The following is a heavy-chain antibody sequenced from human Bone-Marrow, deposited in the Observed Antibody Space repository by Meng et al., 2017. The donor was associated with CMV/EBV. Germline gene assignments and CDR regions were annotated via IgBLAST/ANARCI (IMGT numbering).Heavy chain of an antibody. CDR1: GFTFSSYW. J-gene: IGHJ6*02. CDR3: AREEYRRTNDYRGYYYYGMDV. V-gene: IGHV3-7*01. D-gene: IGHD3-16*01. CDR2: IKQDGSEK. Sequence: GGSLRLSCAASGFTFSSYWMSWVRQAPGKGLEWVANIKQDGSEKYYVDSVKGRFTISRDNAKNSLYLQMNSLRAEDTAVYYCAREEYRRTNDYRGYYYYGMDVWGQGNTVTVSS.